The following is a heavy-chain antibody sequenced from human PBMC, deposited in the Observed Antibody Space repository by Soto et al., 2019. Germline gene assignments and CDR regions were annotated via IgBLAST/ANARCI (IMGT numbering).Heavy chain of an antibody. J-gene: IGHJ5*02. D-gene: IGHD2-2*01. Sequence: GGSLRLSCAASGFTFSNAWMSWVRQAPGKGLEWVGRIKSKTDGGTTDYAAPVKGRLTISRDDSKNTLYLQMNSLKTEDTAVYYCTTDRCSSTSCLWGARWFDPWGQGTLVTVSS. CDR3: TTDRCSSTSCLWGARWFDP. CDR2: IKSKTDGGTT. CDR1: GFTFSNAW. V-gene: IGHV3-15*01.